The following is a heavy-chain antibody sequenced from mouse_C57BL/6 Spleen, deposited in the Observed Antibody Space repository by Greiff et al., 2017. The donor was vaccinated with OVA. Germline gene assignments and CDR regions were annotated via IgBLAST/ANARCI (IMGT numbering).Heavy chain of an antibody. CDR1: GYTFTSYW. V-gene: IGHV1-50*01. J-gene: IGHJ4*01. CDR3: ARGRDDYDDAMDY. CDR2: IDPSDSYT. Sequence: VQLQQSGAELVKPGASVKLSCKASGYTFTSYWMQWVKQRPGQGLEWIGEIDPSDSYTNYNQKFKGKATLTVDTSSSTAYMQLSSLTSEDSAVYYCARGRDDYDDAMDYWGQGTSVTVSS. D-gene: IGHD2-4*01.